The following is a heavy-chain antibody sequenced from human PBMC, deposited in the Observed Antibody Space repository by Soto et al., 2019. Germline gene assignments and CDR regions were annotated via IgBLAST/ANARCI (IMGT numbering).Heavy chain of an antibody. J-gene: IGHJ4*02. D-gene: IGHD3-3*01. CDR3: ARGGQDFWSGPFDY. CDR2: IDNSGST. V-gene: IGHV4-4*07. Sequence: SETLSLTCTVSGGSISNYFCNWIRQPAGKGLEWIGRIDNSGSTNYNPSLKSRVTMSADTSRNQFSLKLNSVTAADTAVYYCARGGQDFWSGPFDYWGQGALVTVSS. CDR1: GGSISNYF.